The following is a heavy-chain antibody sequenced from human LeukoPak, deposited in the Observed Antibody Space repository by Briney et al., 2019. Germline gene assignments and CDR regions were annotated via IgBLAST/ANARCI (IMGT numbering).Heavy chain of an antibody. CDR1: GFTFSSYG. D-gene: IGHD3-10*01. J-gene: IGHJ4*02. V-gene: IGHV3-33*03. CDR2: IWYDGRNK. CDR3: ARILGEGRAMVRGVMDY. Sequence: PGGSLRLSCAASGFTFSSYGMHWVRQAPGKGLEWVAVIWYDGRNKHYADSVKGRFTISRDNAKNSLYLQMNSLRAEDTAVYYCARILGEGRAMVRGVMDYWGRGTLVTVSS.